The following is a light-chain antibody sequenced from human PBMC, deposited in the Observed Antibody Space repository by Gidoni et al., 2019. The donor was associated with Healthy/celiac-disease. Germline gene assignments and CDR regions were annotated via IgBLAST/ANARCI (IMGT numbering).Light chain of an antibody. Sequence: DIVMTQSPDSLAVSLDERATINCKSSQSVLYSSNNKNYLAWYQQKPGQPPKLLIDWASTRESGVPDRFSGSGSGTDFTLTISSLQAEDVAVYYCQQYYSTPLVFGPGTKVDIK. CDR3: QQYYSTPLV. CDR2: WAS. V-gene: IGKV4-1*01. CDR1: QSVLYSSNNKNY. J-gene: IGKJ3*01.